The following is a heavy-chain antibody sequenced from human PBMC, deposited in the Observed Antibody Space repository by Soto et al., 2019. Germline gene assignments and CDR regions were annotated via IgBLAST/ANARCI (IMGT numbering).Heavy chain of an antibody. V-gene: IGHV3-66*01. CDR1: GFTVSSNY. Sequence: EVQVVESGGGLVQPGGSLRLSCAASGFTVSSNYMSWVRQAPGKGLEWVSVIYSGGNTYYADSVKGRFTISRDNSKNTLYLQMNSLRVDDTAVYCCARDPMATIDYWGQGTLVTVSS. J-gene: IGHJ4*02. CDR2: IYSGGNT. CDR3: ARDPMATIDY. D-gene: IGHD4-17*01.